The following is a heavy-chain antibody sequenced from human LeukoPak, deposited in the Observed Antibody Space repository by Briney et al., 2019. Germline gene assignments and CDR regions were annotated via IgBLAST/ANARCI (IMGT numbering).Heavy chain of an antibody. J-gene: IGHJ4*02. CDR2: ISGNGGRT. CDR3: AKNGKYYFDY. Sequence: GGSLRLSCAASGFTFSILDMSWVRQAPGKGLEWVSAISGNGGRTYYADSVKGRFTLSRDNSKNTLYLQMNSLRAEDTAVYYCAKNGKYYFDYWGQGTLLTVSS. V-gene: IGHV3-23*01. CDR1: GFTFSILD.